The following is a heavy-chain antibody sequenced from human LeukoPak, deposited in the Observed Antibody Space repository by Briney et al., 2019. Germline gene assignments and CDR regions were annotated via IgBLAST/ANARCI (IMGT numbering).Heavy chain of an antibody. CDR2: VHLDGRT. CDR3: AREGGFYRPLDY. D-gene: IGHD3-3*01. J-gene: IGHJ4*02. Sequence: SGTLSLTCGVSGGSVINTNWWTWVRQPPGKGLEWIGEVHLDGRTNYDPSLESRLTMSVDVSENQVSLKLTSVTAADTAVYYCAREGGFYRPLDYSGQGTLVTVSS. V-gene: IGHV4-4*02. CDR1: GGSVINTNW.